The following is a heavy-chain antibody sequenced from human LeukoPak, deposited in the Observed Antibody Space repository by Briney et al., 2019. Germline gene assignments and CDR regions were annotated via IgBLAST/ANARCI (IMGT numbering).Heavy chain of an antibody. CDR2: ISGSGYST. CDR1: GFTFSSYA. Sequence: HPGGSLRLSCAASGFTFSSYAMSWVRQAPGKGLEWVSAISGSGYSTYYADSVKGRFTISRDNFKNTLDLQMNSLRAEDTAVYYCAKDVIADSSGYPYYFDYWGQGTLVTVSS. V-gene: IGHV3-23*01. D-gene: IGHD3-22*01. CDR3: AKDVIADSSGYPYYFDY. J-gene: IGHJ4*02.